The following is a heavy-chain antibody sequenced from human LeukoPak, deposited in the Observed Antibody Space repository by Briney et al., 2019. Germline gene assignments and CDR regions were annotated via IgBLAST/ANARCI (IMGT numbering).Heavy chain of an antibody. V-gene: IGHV1-8*01. J-gene: IGHJ6*02. Sequence: VASVKVSCKASGYTFTRYDINRVRQAPGQGLEWLGWMNPNNGNTGYAQKFQGRVTMTRSTSIDTAYMELNTLTSDDTAAYYCARGFYYYGLDVWGQGTTVTVSS. CDR1: GYTFTRYD. CDR2: MNPNNGNT. CDR3: ARGFYYYGLDV.